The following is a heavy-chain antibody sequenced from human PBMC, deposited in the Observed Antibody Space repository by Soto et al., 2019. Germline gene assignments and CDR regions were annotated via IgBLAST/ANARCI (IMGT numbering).Heavy chain of an antibody. CDR3: ARYGGYEGLRFDP. CDR2: IFYSGST. CDR1: GGSISSGDYY. V-gene: IGHV4-30-4*01. Sequence: QVQLQESGPGLVKPSQTLSLTRTVSGGSISSGDYYWSWIRQPPGKGLEWIGYIFYSGSTYYNPSLKSRVTXSXDXXKNQFSLKLSSVTAADTGVYYCARYGGYEGLRFDPWGQGTLVTVSS. D-gene: IGHD5-12*01. J-gene: IGHJ5*02.